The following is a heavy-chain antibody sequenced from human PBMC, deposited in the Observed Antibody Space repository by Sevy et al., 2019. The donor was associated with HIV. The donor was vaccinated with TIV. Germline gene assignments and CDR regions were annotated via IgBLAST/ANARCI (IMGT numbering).Heavy chain of an antibody. CDR1: GGSISSYY. D-gene: IGHD6-19*01. J-gene: IGHJ4*02. CDR3: ARGLEYSSVSGASYYFDY. Sequence: SETLSLTCTVSGGSISSYYWSWIRQPAGKGLEWIGRIYTSGSTNYNPSLKSRVTMSVDMSKNQFSLKLSSVTAADTAVYYCARGLEYSSVSGASYYFDYWGQGTLVTVSS. CDR2: IYTSGST. V-gene: IGHV4-4*07.